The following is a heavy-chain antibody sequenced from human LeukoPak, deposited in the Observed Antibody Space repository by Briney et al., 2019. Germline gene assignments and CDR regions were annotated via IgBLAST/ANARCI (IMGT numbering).Heavy chain of an antibody. CDR1: GFTFSSYA. D-gene: IGHD3-22*01. V-gene: IGHV3-30-3*01. J-gene: IGHJ4*02. Sequence: GGSLRLSCAASGFTFSSYAMHWVRQAPGKGLEWVAVISYDGSNKYYADSVKGRFTISRDNSKNTLYLQMNSLRAEDTAVYYCAKDLNYYDSSGYYPYYFDYWGQGTLVTVSS. CDR2: ISYDGSNK. CDR3: AKDLNYYDSSGYYPYYFDY.